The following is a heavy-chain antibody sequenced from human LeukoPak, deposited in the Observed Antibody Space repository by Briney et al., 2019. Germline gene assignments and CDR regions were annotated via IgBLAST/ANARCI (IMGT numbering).Heavy chain of an antibody. CDR1: GGSVSRGYYY. V-gene: IGHV4-61*01. Sequence: SETLSLTCSVSGGSVSRGYYYWSWIRQPPGKEREWIGNIYYSGSTNYNPSLKSPVSISSDTSKNQFSLRLTSVTPEDTAVYYCARDRGREVIDYWGQGTLVTVSS. J-gene: IGHJ4*02. CDR2: IYYSGST. CDR3: ARDRGREVIDY. D-gene: IGHD1-26*01.